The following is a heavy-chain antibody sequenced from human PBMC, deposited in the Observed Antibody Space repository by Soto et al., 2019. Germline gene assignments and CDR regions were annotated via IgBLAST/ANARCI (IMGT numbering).Heavy chain of an antibody. CDR3: ARVKSYSGYTRRNWFDP. CDR2: INHSGST. Sequence: SETLSLTCAVYGGSFSGYYWSWIRQPPGKGLEWIGEINHSGSTNYNPSLKSRVTISVDTSKNQFSLKLSSVTAADTAVYYCARVKSYSGYTRRNWFDPWGQGTLVTVSS. J-gene: IGHJ5*02. D-gene: IGHD5-12*01. V-gene: IGHV4-34*01. CDR1: GGSFSGYY.